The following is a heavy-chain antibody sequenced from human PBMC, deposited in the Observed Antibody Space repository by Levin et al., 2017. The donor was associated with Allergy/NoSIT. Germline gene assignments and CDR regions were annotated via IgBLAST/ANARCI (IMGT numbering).Heavy chain of an antibody. Sequence: LSLTCAASGFTFSSYSMNWVRQAPGKGLEWVSSISSSSSYIYYADSVKGRFTISRDNAKNSLYLQMNSLRAEDTAVYYCARDPSPIMGRGYPPHFDYWGQGTLVTVSS. V-gene: IGHV3-21*01. CDR3: ARDPSPIMGRGYPPHFDY. J-gene: IGHJ4*02. CDR1: GFTFSSYS. CDR2: ISSSSSYI. D-gene: IGHD5-18*01.